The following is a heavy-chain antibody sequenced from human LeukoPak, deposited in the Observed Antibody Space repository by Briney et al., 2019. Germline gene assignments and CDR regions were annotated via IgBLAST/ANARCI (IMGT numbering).Heavy chain of an antibody. Sequence: ASVNVSCKASRGTFSSYAISWVRQAPEQGIEWMGGINTIFGTANSAQKFQGRGTNTADESTSTAYMELSSLRSEDTAVYYCARSPAHRIAAAVWPYCYYYYYMDVWGKGTTVTVSS. CDR2: INTIFGTA. J-gene: IGHJ6*03. CDR1: RGTFSSYA. V-gene: IGHV1-69*13. D-gene: IGHD6-13*01. CDR3: ARSPAHRIAAAVWPYCYYYYYMDV.